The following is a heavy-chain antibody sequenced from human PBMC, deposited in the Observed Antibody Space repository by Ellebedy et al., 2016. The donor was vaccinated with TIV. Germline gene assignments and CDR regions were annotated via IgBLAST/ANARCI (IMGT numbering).Heavy chain of an antibody. D-gene: IGHD4-17*01. V-gene: IGHV4-30-4*08. CDR2: IYYGGSP. CDR3: ASALYGVHWYFDL. Sequence: MPSETLSLTCTVSGGSISSGGYYWSWIRQHPGKGLEWIGNIYYGGSPYYTPSLKSRVTISVDMSKNQFSLKLSSVTAADTAVYYCASALYGVHWYFDLWGRGTLVTVSS. J-gene: IGHJ2*01. CDR1: GGSISSGGYY.